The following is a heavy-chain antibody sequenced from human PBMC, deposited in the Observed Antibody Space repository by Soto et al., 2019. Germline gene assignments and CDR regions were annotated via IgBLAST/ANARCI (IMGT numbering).Heavy chain of an antibody. V-gene: IGHV4-34*01. CDR3: ARHDGFSSGWIFDY. J-gene: IGHJ4*01. CDR1: GGSFSGYY. D-gene: IGHD6-19*01. CDR2: INHSGNT. Sequence: PSETLSLTCAVYGGSFSGYYWTWIRQPPGKGLEWIGDINHSGNTNYNPSLKSRVTISVDTSNNQLSLKLRSVTAADTAVYYCARHDGFSSGWIFDYWGHGALVNVSS.